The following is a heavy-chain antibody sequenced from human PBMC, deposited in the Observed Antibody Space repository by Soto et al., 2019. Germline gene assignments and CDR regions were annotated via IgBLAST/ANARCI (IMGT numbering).Heavy chain of an antibody. CDR2: IYYSGST. CDR1: GGSISSGGYY. CDR3: ARDQYYYFDY. Sequence: SETLSLTCTVSGGSISSGGYYWSWIRQHPGKGLEWIGYIYYSGSTYYNPSLKSRVTISVDTSKNQFSLKLSSVTAADTAVYYCARDQYYYFDYWGQGTLVTVSS. D-gene: IGHD3-10*01. V-gene: IGHV4-31*03. J-gene: IGHJ4*02.